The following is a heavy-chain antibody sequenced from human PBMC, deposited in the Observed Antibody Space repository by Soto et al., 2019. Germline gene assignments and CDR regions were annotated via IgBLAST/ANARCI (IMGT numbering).Heavy chain of an antibody. J-gene: IGHJ5*02. CDR1: GGSISSYY. Sequence: SETLSLTCTVSGGSISSYYWSWIRQPPGKGLEWIGYIYYSGSTNYNPSLKSRVTISVDTSKNQFSLKLSSVTAADTAVYYCAREGYQLLLNWFDPWGQGTLVTVSS. CDR3: AREGYQLLLNWFDP. CDR2: IYYSGST. D-gene: IGHD2-2*01. V-gene: IGHV4-59*12.